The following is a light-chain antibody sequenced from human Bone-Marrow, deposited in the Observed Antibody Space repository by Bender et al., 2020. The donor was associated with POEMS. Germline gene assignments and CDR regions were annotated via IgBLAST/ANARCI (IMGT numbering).Light chain of an antibody. CDR1: SSNIGAHA. CDR2: SSH. J-gene: IGLJ3*02. Sequence: QSVLTQPPSVSGTPGQRVTISCSGGSSNIGAHAVNRYQHLPGTAPKLLIYSSHRRPSEVPDRFSGSRSGTSASLAISGLQSEDEADYYCAVWDDSLNGWVFGGGTKLTVL. V-gene: IGLV1-44*01. CDR3: AVWDDSLNGWV.